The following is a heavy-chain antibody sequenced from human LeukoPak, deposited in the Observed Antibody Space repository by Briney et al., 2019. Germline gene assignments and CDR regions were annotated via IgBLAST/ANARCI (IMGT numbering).Heavy chain of an antibody. D-gene: IGHD3-22*01. Sequence: GGSLRLSCAASGFTFSSYAMSWVRQAPGKGLEWVSGISGSGDNTYYADSVKGRFTISRDNSKNTLYVQVNSLGAEDTAAYYCAKGSFYDSSGSFYFDYWGQGTLVTVSS. CDR1: GFTFSSYA. CDR2: ISGSGDNT. J-gene: IGHJ4*02. CDR3: AKGSFYDSSGSFYFDY. V-gene: IGHV3-23*01.